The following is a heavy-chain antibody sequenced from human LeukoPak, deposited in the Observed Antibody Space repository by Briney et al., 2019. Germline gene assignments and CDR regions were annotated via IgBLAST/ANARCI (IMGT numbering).Heavy chain of an antibody. CDR2: THPSGNT. Sequence: SETLSLTCTVSGGSNNSYYWSWIRQPPGKGLEWIGYTHPSGNTDYSPSLKSRVTISIDMSRNQFSLKLSSVTAADTAVYYCARKAPKKGWFDPWGQGTLVTVSS. CDR3: ARKAPKKGWFDP. J-gene: IGHJ5*02. CDR1: GGSNNSYY. V-gene: IGHV4-4*09.